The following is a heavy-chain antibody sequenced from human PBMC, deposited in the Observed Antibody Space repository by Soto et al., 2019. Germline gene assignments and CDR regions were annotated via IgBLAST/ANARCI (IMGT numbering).Heavy chain of an antibody. V-gene: IGHV3-30*18. D-gene: IGHD5-12*01. J-gene: IGHJ6*02. Sequence: QVQLVESGGGVVQPGRSLRLSCAASGFTFSSYGMHWVRQAPGKGLEWVAVISYDGSNKYYADSVKGRFTISRDNSKNTLYLQMNSLRAEDTAVYYCAKDLNSGYELRYYGMDVWGQGTTVTVSS. CDR1: GFTFSSYG. CDR3: AKDLNSGYELRYYGMDV. CDR2: ISYDGSNK.